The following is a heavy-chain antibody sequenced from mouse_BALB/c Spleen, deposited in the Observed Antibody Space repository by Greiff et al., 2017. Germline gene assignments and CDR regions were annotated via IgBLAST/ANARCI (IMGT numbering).Heavy chain of an antibody. J-gene: IGHJ3*01. Sequence: VQLQQSGPGLVKPSQSLSLTCTVTGYSITSDYAWNWIRQFPGNKLEWMGYISYSGSTSYNPSLKSRISITRDTSKNQFFLQLNSVTTEDTATYYCARSRTGFAYWGQGTLVTVSA. V-gene: IGHV3-2*02. CDR1: GYSITSDYA. CDR2: ISYSGST. CDR3: ARSRTGFAY.